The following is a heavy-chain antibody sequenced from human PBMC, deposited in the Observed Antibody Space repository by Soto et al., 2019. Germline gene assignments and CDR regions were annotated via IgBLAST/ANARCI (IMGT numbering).Heavy chain of an antibody. Sequence: ASVKVSCKASGYTFTSYDINWVRQATGQGLEWMGWMNPNSGNTGYAQKFQGRVTMTRNTSISTAYMELSSLRSEDTAVYYCARGLTPNYDFWSGYYTDYYYYCYMDVWGKGTTVTVSS. CDR3: ARGLTPNYDFWSGYYTDYYYYCYMDV. CDR1: GYTFTSYD. V-gene: IGHV1-8*01. CDR2: MNPNSGNT. D-gene: IGHD3-3*01. J-gene: IGHJ6*03.